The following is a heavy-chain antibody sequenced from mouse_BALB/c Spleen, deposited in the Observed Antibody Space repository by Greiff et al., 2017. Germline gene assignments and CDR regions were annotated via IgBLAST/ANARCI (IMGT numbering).Heavy chain of an antibody. J-gene: IGHJ4*01. CDR3: ARDTARAMDY. D-gene: IGHD1-2*01. Sequence: VNVVESGAELVRPGSSVKISCKASGYAFSSYWMNWVKQRPGQGLEWIGQIYPGDGDTNYNGKFKGKATLTADKSSSTAYMQLSSLTSEDSAVYFCARDTARAMDYWGQGTSVTVSS. CDR1: GYAFSSYW. V-gene: IGHV1-80*01. CDR2: IYPGDGDT.